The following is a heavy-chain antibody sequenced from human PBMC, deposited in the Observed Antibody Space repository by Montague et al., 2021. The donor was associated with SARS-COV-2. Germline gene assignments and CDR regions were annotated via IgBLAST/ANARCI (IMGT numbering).Heavy chain of an antibody. V-gene: IGHV4-31*03. J-gene: IGHJ6*02. Sequence: TLSLTCTVSGGSISSGGYYWSWIRQHPGRGLEWIGYIYYSGSTYYNPSLKSRVTISVDTSKNQFSLKLSSVTAADTAVYYCASAAPWSFRDILTGYYYYYGMDVWGRGPRSPSP. CDR3: ASAAPWSFRDILTGYYYYYGMDV. CDR1: GGSISSGGYY. D-gene: IGHD3-9*01. CDR2: IYYSGST.